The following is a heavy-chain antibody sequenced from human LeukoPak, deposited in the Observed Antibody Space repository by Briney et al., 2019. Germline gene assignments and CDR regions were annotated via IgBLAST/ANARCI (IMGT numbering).Heavy chain of an antibody. J-gene: IGHJ4*02. D-gene: IGHD3-22*01. CDR1: GFTFSSYG. CDR3: ARGDYSDSGGYYYYFDY. V-gene: IGHV3-33*01. CDR2: IWYDGSNK. Sequence: PGGSLRLSCAASGFTFSSYGMHWVRQAPGKGLEWVAVIWYDGSNKYYADSVKGRFTISRDNSKNTLYLQMNSLRAEDTAVYYCARGDYSDSGGYYYYFDYWGQGTLVTVSS.